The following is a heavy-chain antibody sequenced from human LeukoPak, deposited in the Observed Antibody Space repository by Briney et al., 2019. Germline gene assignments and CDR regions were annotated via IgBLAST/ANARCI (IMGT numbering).Heavy chain of an antibody. D-gene: IGHD3-16*01. CDR3: ARPANYDYVWGSFDY. J-gene: IGHJ4*02. V-gene: IGHV5-51*01. Sequence: GESLKISCKGSGYSFTSYWIGWVRQMPGKGLEWMGIIYPGDSDTRYSPSFQGQVTISADKSISTAYLQWSSLKASDTAMYYCARPANYDYVWGSFDYWGQGTLVTVSS. CDR2: IYPGDSDT. CDR1: GYSFTSYW.